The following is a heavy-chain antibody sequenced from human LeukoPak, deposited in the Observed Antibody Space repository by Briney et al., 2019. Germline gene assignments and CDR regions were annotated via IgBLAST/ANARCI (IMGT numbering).Heavy chain of an antibody. J-gene: IGHJ6*03. CDR3: XRPXXPYYYYXXXV. V-gene: IGHV3-21*01. Sequence: PGGSLRLSCAASGFTFSSYSINWVRQAPGKGLEWVSSISSSSSHIYYADSVKGRFTISRDNAKNSLYLQMNSLRAEDTAVYYCXRPXXPYYYYXXXVWGKGTXVTXS. CDR2: ISSSSSHI. CDR1: GFTFSSYS.